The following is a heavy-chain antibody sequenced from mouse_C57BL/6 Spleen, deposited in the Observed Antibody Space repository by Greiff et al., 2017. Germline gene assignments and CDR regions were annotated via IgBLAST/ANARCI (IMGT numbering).Heavy chain of an antibody. CDR2: IDPSDSYT. V-gene: IGHV1-59*01. Sequence: QVQLQQPGAELVRPGTSVKLSCKASGYTFTSYWMHWVKQRPGQGLEWIRVIDPSDSYTNYNQKFKGKATLTVDTSSSTAYMQLSSLTSEDSAVYYCALMDGNYVWFAYWGQGTLVTVSA. D-gene: IGHD2-1*01. CDR1: GYTFTSYW. J-gene: IGHJ3*01. CDR3: ALMDGNYVWFAY.